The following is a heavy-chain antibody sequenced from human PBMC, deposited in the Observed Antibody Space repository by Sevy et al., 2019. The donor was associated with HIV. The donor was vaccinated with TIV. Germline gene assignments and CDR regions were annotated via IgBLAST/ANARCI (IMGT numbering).Heavy chain of an antibody. CDR3: ARGGGRTDWGMDV. J-gene: IGHJ6*02. Sequence: SETLSLTCTVSGGSTSTYYWNWIRQPPGKGLEWIGYISDSGFSNDNPSLRSRVTISIDTSKNQFSLRLTSVSAADTAGYYCARGGGRTDWGMDVWGPGTTVTVSS. D-gene: IGHD1-1*01. CDR2: ISDSGFS. V-gene: IGHV4-59*01. CDR1: GGSTSTYY.